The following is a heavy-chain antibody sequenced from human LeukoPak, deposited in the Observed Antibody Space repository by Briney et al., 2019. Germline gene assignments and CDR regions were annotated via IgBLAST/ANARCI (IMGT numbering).Heavy chain of an antibody. CDR1: GFTFSSYW. CDR3: ASRGVKGSSWYLNYFDY. Sequence: PGGSLRLSCAASGFTFSSYWMSWVRQAPGKGLEWVANIKQDGSEKYYVDSVKGRFTISRDNAKNSLYLQMNSLRAEDTAVYYCASRGVKGSSWYLNYFDYWGQGTLVTVSS. V-gene: IGHV3-7*01. D-gene: IGHD6-13*01. CDR2: IKQDGSEK. J-gene: IGHJ4*02.